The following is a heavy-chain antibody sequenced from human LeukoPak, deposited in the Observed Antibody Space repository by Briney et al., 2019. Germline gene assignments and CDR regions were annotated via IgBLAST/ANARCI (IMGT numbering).Heavy chain of an antibody. CDR3: ARKGLGFGEVAPVDY. Sequence: GASVKVSCKASGYTFTSYAMHWVRQAPGQRLEWMGWINAGNGNTKYSQKFQGRVTITRDTSASTAYMELSSLRSEDTAVYYCARKGLGFGEVAPVDYWGQGTLVTVSS. J-gene: IGHJ4*02. D-gene: IGHD3-10*01. CDR1: GYTFTSYA. V-gene: IGHV1-3*01. CDR2: INAGNGNT.